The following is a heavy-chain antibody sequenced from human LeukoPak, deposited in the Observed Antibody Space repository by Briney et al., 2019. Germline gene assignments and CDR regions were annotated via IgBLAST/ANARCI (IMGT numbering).Heavy chain of an antibody. D-gene: IGHD6-19*01. CDR2: ISWASGSI. Sequence: GGSLRLSCAASGFTFDDYAMHWVRQAPGKGLEWVSGISWASGSIGYADSVKGRFTISRDNAKNSLYLQMNSLRAEDTAVYYCAKDLGGSGYSDYYYYMDVWGKGTTVTISS. CDR3: AKDLGGSGYSDYYYYMDV. CDR1: GFTFDDYA. J-gene: IGHJ6*03. V-gene: IGHV3-9*01.